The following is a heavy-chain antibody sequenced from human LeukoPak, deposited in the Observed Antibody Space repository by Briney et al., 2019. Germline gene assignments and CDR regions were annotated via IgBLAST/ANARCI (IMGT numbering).Heavy chain of an antibody. D-gene: IGHD3-16*01. V-gene: IGHV3-23*01. Sequence: GGTLRLSCAASGFTFSSYGMSRVRQAPGKGLEWVSAISSTGGTTYYADSVKGRFTISRDNSKNTLYLQMNSLRAEDTAIYYCAKVRWGSDNALDSWGQGTLVTGSS. CDR3: AKVRWGSDNALDS. J-gene: IGHJ4*02. CDR2: ISSTGGTT. CDR1: GFTFSSYG.